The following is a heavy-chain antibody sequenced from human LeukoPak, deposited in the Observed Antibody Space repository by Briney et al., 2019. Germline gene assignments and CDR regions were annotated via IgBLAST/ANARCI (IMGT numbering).Heavy chain of an antibody. D-gene: IGHD2-21*02. J-gene: IGHJ4*01. CDR1: EFNFFSYG. CDR2: LFTDGTTT. Sequence: GGSLRLSCVASEFNFFSYGMQWVRQAPGKGLVWVSRLFTDGTTTSYADSVKGRFTISRDNAKNTLYLQMNSLRAEDTAVYYCARELPREVTLDYWGQGTPVTVSP. V-gene: IGHV3-74*01. CDR3: ARELPREVTLDY.